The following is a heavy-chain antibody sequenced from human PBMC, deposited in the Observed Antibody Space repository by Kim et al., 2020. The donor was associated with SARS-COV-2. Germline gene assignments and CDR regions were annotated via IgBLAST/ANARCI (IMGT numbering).Heavy chain of an antibody. J-gene: IGHJ4*02. CDR3: ARDGGRSGGGH. Sequence: GGSLSLSCAASGFTVSANYMSWVRQVPGKGLEWVSIIYIDGTTYYADSMKGRFTISRDNSKNTLYLQMSSLRAEDTAMYYCARDGGRSGGGHWGQGTLVTVAS. CDR2: IYIDGTT. CDR1: GFTVSANY. D-gene: IGHD1-26*01. V-gene: IGHV3-53*01.